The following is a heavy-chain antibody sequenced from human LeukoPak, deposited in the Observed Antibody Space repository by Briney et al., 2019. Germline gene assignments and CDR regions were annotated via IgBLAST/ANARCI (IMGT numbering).Heavy chain of an antibody. Sequence: GGSLRLPCAASGFTFSNFGIHWVRQAPGKGLEWVAVIWYDGSSKYYADSVKGRFTISRDNSKNTLYLQMNSLRAEDTAVYYCARDMSSSSWEGPFDYWGQGTLVTVSS. D-gene: IGHD6-13*01. V-gene: IGHV3-33*01. CDR3: ARDMSSSSWEGPFDY. J-gene: IGHJ4*02. CDR2: IWYDGSSK. CDR1: GFTFSNFG.